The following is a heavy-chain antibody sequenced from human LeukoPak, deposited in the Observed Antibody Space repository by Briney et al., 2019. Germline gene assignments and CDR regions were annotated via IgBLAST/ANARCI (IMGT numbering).Heavy chain of an antibody. CDR2: ISGSGGST. V-gene: IGHV3-23*01. J-gene: IGHJ4*02. D-gene: IGHD3-22*01. Sequence: AGGSLRLSCAASGFTFSSYAMSWVRQAPGKGLEWVSAISGSGGSTYYADSVKGRFTISRDNSKNTLYLQMNSLRAEDTAVYYCASLINHYDSSGYLDYWGQGTLVTVSS. CDR1: GFTFSSYA. CDR3: ASLINHYDSSGYLDY.